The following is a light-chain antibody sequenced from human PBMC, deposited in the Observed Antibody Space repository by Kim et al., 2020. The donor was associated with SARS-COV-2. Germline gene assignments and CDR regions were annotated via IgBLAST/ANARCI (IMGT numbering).Light chain of an antibody. V-gene: IGLV2-14*03. J-gene: IGLJ2*01. CDR1: SSDIGDYYY. Sequence: SITISCTGTSSDIGDYYYVYWYQQLPGKAPKHIIYDVNKRPSGVSSRFSGSRSGTTDSLTISGLQAEDEADYYYSSYTSSGSFVVFGGGTQLTVL. CDR2: DVN. CDR3: SSYTSSGSFVV.